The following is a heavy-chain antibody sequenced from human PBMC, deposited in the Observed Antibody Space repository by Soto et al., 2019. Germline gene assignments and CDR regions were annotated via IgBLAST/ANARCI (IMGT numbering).Heavy chain of an antibody. J-gene: IGHJ6*02. D-gene: IGHD3-10*01. CDR2: ISYDGSNK. V-gene: IGHV3-30-3*01. CDR3: ASSPQYGPGDYYYGMDV. Sequence: GGSLRLSCAASGFTFSSYAMHWVRQAPGKGLEWVAVISYDGSNKYYADSVKGRFTISRDNSKNTLYLQMNSLRAEDTAVYYCASSPQYGPGDYYYGMDVWGQGTTVTVSS. CDR1: GFTFSSYA.